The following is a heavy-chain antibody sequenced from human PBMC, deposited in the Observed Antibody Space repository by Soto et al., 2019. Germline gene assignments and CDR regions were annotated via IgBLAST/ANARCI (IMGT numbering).Heavy chain of an antibody. J-gene: IGHJ5*02. CDR2: IYYSGST. V-gene: IGHV4-39*01. D-gene: IGHD3-9*01. CDR3: ARRERAPVTDWWFDP. CDR1: GGSLISSSYY. Sequence: SVTLSLTCPVAGGSLISSSYYWGWIRQPPGKGLEWIGSIYYSGSTYYSPSLKSRVTISVDTSKNQFSLKLSSVTAADTAVYYCARRERAPVTDWWFDPWGKGPLVTVSS.